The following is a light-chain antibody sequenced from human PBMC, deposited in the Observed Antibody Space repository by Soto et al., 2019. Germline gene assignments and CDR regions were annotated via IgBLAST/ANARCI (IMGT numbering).Light chain of an antibody. CDR1: SSNIGAGYD. J-gene: IGLJ1*01. CDR2: GNS. Sequence: QSVLTQPPSVSGAPGQRVTISCTGSSSNIGAGYDVHWYQQLPGTAPKLLIYGNSNRPSGVPDRFSGSKSGTSASLAITGLQAEDEADYSCQSYASTLRVFGTGTEVTDL. CDR3: QSYASTLRV. V-gene: IGLV1-40*01.